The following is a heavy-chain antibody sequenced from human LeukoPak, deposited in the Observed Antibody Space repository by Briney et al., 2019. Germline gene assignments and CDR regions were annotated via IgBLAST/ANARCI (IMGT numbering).Heavy chain of an antibody. CDR3: ARDYYGSGSYYTRPSNWFDP. CDR2: IYSTGST. D-gene: IGHD3-10*01. CDR1: GGSISSYY. Sequence: PSETLSLTCTVSGGSISSYYWSWIRQPAGKGLEWIGRIYSTGSTNYNPSLKSRVTMSVDTSKNQFSLRLRSVTAADTAVYYCARDYYGSGSYYTRPSNWFDPWGQGTLVTVSS. V-gene: IGHV4-4*07. J-gene: IGHJ5*02.